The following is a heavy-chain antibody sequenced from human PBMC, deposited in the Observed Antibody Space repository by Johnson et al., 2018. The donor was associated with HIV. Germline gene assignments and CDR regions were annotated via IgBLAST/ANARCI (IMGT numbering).Heavy chain of an antibody. J-gene: IGHJ3*02. CDR3: ARDPLAYDNFWSGWNAFDI. D-gene: IGHD3-3*01. CDR1: GFTFSSHW. V-gene: IGHV3-7*01. CDR2: IKEDGSEK. Sequence: VQLVESGGALVQPGGSLRLSCAASGFTFSSHWMNWVRQAPGKGLEWVANIKEDGSEKKYVDSVKGRFTISRDNAKNSLYLQMNSLRGEDTAVYYCARDPLAYDNFWSGWNAFDIWGQGTMVTVSS.